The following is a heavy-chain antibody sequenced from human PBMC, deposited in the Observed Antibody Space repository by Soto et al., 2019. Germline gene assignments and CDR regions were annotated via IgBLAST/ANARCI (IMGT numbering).Heavy chain of an antibody. V-gene: IGHV3-23*01. CDR2: ISGSGGST. CDR3: AKVHQRGEYYFDY. CDR1: GFTFSSYA. D-gene: IGHD2-2*01. Sequence: EVQLLESGGGLVQPGGSLRLSCAASGFTFSSYAMSWVRQAPGKGLEWVSAISGSGGSTYYADSVKGRFTISRDNSKNTLYLQMNSRRAEDTAVYYCAKVHQRGEYYFDYWGQGTLVTVSS. J-gene: IGHJ4*02.